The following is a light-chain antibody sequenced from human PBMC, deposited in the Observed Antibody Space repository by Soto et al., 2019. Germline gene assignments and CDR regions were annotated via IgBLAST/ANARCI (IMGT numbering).Light chain of an antibody. Sequence: DIHMTQSPSSLSASVGYRFTITCRASQVIGNYLAWYQQKPGKVPKLLIYGAYTLQSGVPYRFSGSGSGTDFTLTISSLKHEDVAIYYCQKYNSGLITFGQGTRLRL. CDR2: GAY. V-gene: IGKV1-27*01. J-gene: IGKJ5*01. CDR1: QVIGNY. CDR3: QKYNSGLIT.